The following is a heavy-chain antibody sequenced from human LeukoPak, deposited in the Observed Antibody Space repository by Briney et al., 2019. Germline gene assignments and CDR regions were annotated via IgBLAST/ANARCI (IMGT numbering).Heavy chain of an antibody. CDR3: ARGKGIAAAGYWFDP. V-gene: IGHV1-69*13. Sequence: GASVKVSCKASGYTFTSYGISWVRRAPGQGLEWMGGIIPIFGTANYAQKFQGRVTITADESTSTAYMELSSLRSEDTAVYYCARGKGIAAAGYWFDPWGQGTLVTVSS. CDR2: IIPIFGTA. D-gene: IGHD6-13*01. J-gene: IGHJ5*02. CDR1: GYTFTSYG.